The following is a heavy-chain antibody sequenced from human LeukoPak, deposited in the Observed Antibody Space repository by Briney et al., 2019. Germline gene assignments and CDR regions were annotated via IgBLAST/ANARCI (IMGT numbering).Heavy chain of an antibody. CDR1: GFTFTTYW. CDR2: INSDGSIT. D-gene: IGHD5-18*01. V-gene: IGHV3-74*01. J-gene: IGHJ6*02. CDR3: ARDAVDTANAV. Sequence: GGSLRLSCAASGFTFTTYWMNWVRQAPGKGLVWVSHINSDGSITSYADSVKGRFTISRDNAKNTLYLQMNSLRAEDTAVYYCARDAVDTANAVWGQGTTVTVSS.